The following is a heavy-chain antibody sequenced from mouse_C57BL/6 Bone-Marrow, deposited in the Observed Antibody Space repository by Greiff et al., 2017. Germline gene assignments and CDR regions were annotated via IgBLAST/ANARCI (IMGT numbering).Heavy chain of an antibody. V-gene: IGHV3-5*01. CDR2: IYYSGTI. CDR1: GISITTGNYR. J-gene: IGHJ1*03. D-gene: IGHD2-5*01. Sequence: DVKLVESGPGLVKPSQTVFLTCTVTGISITTGNYRWSWIRQFPGNKLEWIGYIYYSGTITYNPSLPSRTTITRDTPKNQFFLEMNSLTAEDTATYYCARLYYSNYEGYFDGWGTGTTVTVSS. CDR3: ARLYYSNYEGYFDG.